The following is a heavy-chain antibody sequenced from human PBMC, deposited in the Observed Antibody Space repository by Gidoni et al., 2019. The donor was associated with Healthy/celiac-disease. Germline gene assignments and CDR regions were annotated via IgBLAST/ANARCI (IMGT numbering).Heavy chain of an antibody. V-gene: IGHV3-30*18. CDR1: GFHVSSYG. J-gene: IGHJ4*02. Sequence: QVLLVESGGGVVKPGRSLRLSCAALGFHVSSYGMHWVRQAPGQGLEWVAVISYDGSNRYYADSVKGRFTISRDNSKNTLYLQMNSLRAEDTAVYYCAKDLSGDYPYYFDYWGQGTLVTVSS. CDR2: ISYDGSNR. CDR3: AKDLSGDYPYYFDY. D-gene: IGHD4-17*01.